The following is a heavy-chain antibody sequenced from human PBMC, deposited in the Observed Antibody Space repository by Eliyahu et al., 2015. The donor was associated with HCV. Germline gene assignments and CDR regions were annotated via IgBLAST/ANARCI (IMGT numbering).Heavy chain of an antibody. CDR3: ARVRPGYSSSGVDN. J-gene: IGHJ4*02. CDR2: IYYSGST. Sequence: QVQLQESGPGLVKPSETLSLTCXVSGGSXSSYYWSWIRQPPGKGLEWIGYIYYSGSTNYNPSLKSRVTISVDTSKNQFSLKLSSVTAADTAVYYCARVRPGYSSSGVDNWGQGTLVTVSS. D-gene: IGHD6-13*01. V-gene: IGHV4-59*01. CDR1: GGSXSSYY.